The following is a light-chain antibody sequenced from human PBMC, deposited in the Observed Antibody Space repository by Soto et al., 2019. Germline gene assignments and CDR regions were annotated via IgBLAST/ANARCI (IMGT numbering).Light chain of an antibody. J-gene: IGKJ1*01. V-gene: IGKV1-6*01. CDR3: LQDYNFPWT. CDR1: QGIRID. CDR2: AAS. Sequence: IQMTQCPSSLSASVGDRVTITCRASQGIRIDLGWYQQKPGKAPKLLIYAASTLQTGVPSRFNGSGSGTDFTLTISSLQPEDFATYYCLQDYNFPWTFGQGTKVDI.